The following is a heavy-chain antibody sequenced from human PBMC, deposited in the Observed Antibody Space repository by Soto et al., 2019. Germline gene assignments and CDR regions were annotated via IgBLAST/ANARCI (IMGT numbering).Heavy chain of an antibody. CDR2: ISVSGGST. CDR1: RFTFSSYS. V-gene: IGHV3-23*01. Sequence: EVQLLESGGGLVQPGGSLRLSCAVSRFTFSSYSFSWVRQPPGKGLEWIARISVSGGSTHYADSVKGRFTVSRDNSKNTLYLQMNNLRAEDTAVYYWAKLSRTIKNWFDPWGQGTLVTVSS. J-gene: IGHJ5*02. D-gene: IGHD3-10*01. CDR3: AKLSRTIKNWFDP.